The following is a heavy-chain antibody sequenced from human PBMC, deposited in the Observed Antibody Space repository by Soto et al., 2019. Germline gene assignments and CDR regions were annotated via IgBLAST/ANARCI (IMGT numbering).Heavy chain of an antibody. D-gene: IGHD3-16*01. CDR3: ARDGDVNTGFGKDY. V-gene: IGHV3-33*01. J-gene: IGHJ4*02. Sequence: GGSLRLSCAASGFTFSSYGMHWVRQAPGKGLEWVAFIWHDGGNKFYAESVKGRLTISRDNSKNTLYLQMTSLSAEDTAMYYCARDGDVNTGFGKDYWGQGTLVTVSS. CDR2: IWHDGGNK. CDR1: GFTFSSYG.